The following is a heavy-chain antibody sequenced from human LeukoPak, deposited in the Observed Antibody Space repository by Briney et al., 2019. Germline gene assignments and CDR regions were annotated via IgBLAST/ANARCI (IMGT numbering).Heavy chain of an antibody. Sequence: PGGSLRLSCAASGFTFSTYAMAWVRQAPGKGLELVSYISSSSSSIFYADSVKGRFTISRDNAKNSLYLQMNSLRDEDTAVYFCTSREGYWGQGTLVTVSS. V-gene: IGHV3-48*02. CDR1: GFTFSTYA. J-gene: IGHJ4*02. CDR2: ISSSSSSI. CDR3: TSREGY.